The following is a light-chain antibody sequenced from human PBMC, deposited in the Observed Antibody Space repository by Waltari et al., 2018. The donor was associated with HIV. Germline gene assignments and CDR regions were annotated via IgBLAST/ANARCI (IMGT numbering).Light chain of an antibody. CDR1: SSAIGGYKY. V-gene: IGLV2-14*01. CDR3: SSYTTSSTWV. Sequence: QSALTQPASVSGSPGQSITISCTGTSSAIGGYKYVSWYQQQPGKAPKLMISEVSNRPSGVSNRYSGSKSGNTASLTISGRQAEDEADYYCSSYTTSSTWVFGGGTKLTVL. CDR2: EVS. J-gene: IGLJ3*02.